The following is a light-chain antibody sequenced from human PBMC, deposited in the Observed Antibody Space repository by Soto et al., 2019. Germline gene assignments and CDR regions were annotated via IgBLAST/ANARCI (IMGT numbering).Light chain of an antibody. CDR1: TSDVGGYNY. CDR2: EVS. Sequence: TQPASASGSPGQSITISCAGTTSDVGGYNYVSWYKQHPGKAPKLMIYEVSNRPSGVSNRFSGSKSGNTASLTISGLQAEDEADYYCSSYTSSSTLVFGTGTKVTVL. V-gene: IGLV2-14*01. CDR3: SSYTSSSTLV. J-gene: IGLJ1*01.